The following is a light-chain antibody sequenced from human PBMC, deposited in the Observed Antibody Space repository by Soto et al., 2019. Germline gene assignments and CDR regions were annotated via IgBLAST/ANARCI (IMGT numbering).Light chain of an antibody. J-gene: IGKJ4*01. V-gene: IGKV1-9*01. CDR2: AAS. CDR1: QGISSY. CDR3: QQLNICPRVT. Sequence: DIQLTQSPSFLSASVGDRVTITCRASQGISSYLAWYQQKPGKAPKLLIYAASTLQSGVPSRFSGSGSGTEFTLTISSLQPEDFATYYCQQLNICPRVTFGGGTKVEIK.